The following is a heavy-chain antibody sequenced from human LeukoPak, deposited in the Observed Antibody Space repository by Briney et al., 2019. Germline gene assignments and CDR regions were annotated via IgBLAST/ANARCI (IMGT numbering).Heavy chain of an antibody. Sequence: ASVKVSCKASGYTFTSYGISWVRQAPGQGLEWMGWISAYNGNTNYAQKLQGRVTMTTDTSTSTAYMELRSLRSDDTAVYYCARALLPSGSYLGVDYWGQGTLVTVSS. D-gene: IGHD1-26*01. CDR3: ARALLPSGSYLGVDY. V-gene: IGHV1-18*01. CDR2: ISAYNGNT. J-gene: IGHJ4*02. CDR1: GYTFTSYG.